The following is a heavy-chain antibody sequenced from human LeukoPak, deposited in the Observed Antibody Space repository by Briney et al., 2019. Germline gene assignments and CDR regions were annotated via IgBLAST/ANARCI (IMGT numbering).Heavy chain of an antibody. CDR1: GFTFSSYE. D-gene: IGHD1-26*01. CDR2: ISSNGSTI. CDR3: ARDSRHSGSYYFDY. V-gene: IGHV3-48*03. Sequence: GGSLRLSCAASGFTFSSYEMNWVRQAPGKGLEWVSYISSNGSTIYYADSVKGRFTISRDNAKNSLYLQMNSLRAEDTAVYYCARDSRHSGSYYFDYWGQGTLVTVSS. J-gene: IGHJ4*02.